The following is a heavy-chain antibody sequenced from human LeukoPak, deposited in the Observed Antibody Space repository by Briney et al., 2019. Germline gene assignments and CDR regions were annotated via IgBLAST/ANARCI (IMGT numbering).Heavy chain of an antibody. CDR3: ARLWGFDP. J-gene: IGHJ5*02. CDR2: IYYSGST. V-gene: IGHV4-39*01. CDR1: GGSFNRSGYY. D-gene: IGHD7-27*01. Sequence: SETLSLTCTVSGGSFNRSGYYWGWIRQPPGKGLEWIGNIYYSGSTYYNPSLRSRVTISVDTSKNQFSLKLSSVTAADTAVYYCARLWGFDPWGQETLVTVSS.